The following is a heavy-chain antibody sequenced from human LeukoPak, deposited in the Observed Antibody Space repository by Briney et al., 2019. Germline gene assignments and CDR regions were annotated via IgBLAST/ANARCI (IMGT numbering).Heavy chain of an antibody. CDR1: GFTFSNYW. Sequence: GGSLRLSCAASGFTFSNYWMNWFRQAPGKGLEWVSHINSDGSSTTYADSVKGRFTISRDNAKNTLYLQMNSLRAEDTAVYFCVKDRSGIFLFAYWGQGTLVTVS. CDR2: INSDGSST. J-gene: IGHJ4*02. CDR3: VKDRSGIFLFAY. D-gene: IGHD1-26*01. V-gene: IGHV3-74*01.